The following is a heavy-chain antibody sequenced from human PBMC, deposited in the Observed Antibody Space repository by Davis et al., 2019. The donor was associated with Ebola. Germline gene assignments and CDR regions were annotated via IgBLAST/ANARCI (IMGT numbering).Heavy chain of an antibody. J-gene: IGHJ6*02. V-gene: IGHV3-23*01. CDR2: IYSGGVDT. Sequence: PGGSLRLSCAASGFTFSSYAMSWVRQAPGKGLEWVSAIYSGGVDTYYADSVKGRFTISRDNSKNTLYLQMNSLRAEDTAVYYCARDSSGWYGGRYYYYGMDVWGQGTTVTVSS. D-gene: IGHD6-19*01. CDR3: ARDSSGWYGGRYYYYGMDV. CDR1: GFTFSSYA.